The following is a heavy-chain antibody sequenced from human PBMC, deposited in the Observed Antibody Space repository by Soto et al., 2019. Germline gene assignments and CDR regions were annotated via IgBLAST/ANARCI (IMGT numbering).Heavy chain of an antibody. CDR3: ARDKEEQLVLWYFDL. Sequence: QVQLVESEGGVVQPGRSLRLSCAASGFTFSSYGMHWVRQAPGKGLEWVAVIWYDGSNKYYADSVKGRFTISRDNSKNTLYLQMNSLRAEDTAVYYCARDKEEQLVLWYFDLWGRGTLVTVSS. V-gene: IGHV3-33*01. D-gene: IGHD6-6*01. J-gene: IGHJ2*01. CDR1: GFTFSSYG. CDR2: IWYDGSNK.